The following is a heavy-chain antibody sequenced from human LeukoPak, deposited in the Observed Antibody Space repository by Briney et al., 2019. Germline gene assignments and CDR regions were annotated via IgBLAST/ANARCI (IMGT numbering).Heavy chain of an antibody. Sequence: GGSLRLSCAAAGFTVSEYYMSWVRQDPGKGLEWVSYISSSGSTIYYAHSVNGRFTISRDNAKNSLYLQMNSLRAEDTAVYYCARYSVRVPYYYYYMDVWGKGTTVIVSS. CDR3: ARYSVRVPYYYYYMDV. J-gene: IGHJ6*03. CDR2: ISSSGSTI. D-gene: IGHD2-15*01. V-gene: IGHV3-11*01. CDR1: GFTVSEYY.